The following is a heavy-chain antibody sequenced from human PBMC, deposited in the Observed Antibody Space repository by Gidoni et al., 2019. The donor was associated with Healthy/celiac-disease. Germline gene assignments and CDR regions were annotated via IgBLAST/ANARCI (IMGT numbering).Heavy chain of an antibody. V-gene: IGHV4-59*01. CDR3: AREVTSSSWYRGWFDP. CDR1: GGSISSYY. CDR2: IYYSGST. D-gene: IGHD6-13*01. J-gene: IGHJ5*02. Sequence: QVQLQESGPGLVKPSETLSLPCTVSGGSISSYYWSWIRQPPGKGLEWIGYIYYSGSTNYNPSLKSRVTISVDTSKNQFSLKLSSVTAADTAVYYCAREVTSSSWYRGWFDPWGQGTLVTVSS.